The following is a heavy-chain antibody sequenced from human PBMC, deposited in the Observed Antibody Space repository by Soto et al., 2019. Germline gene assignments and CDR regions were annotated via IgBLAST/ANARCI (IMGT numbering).Heavy chain of an antibody. CDR3: VNGGSGWYSRYYGMDV. D-gene: IGHD6-19*01. V-gene: IGHV5-10-1*01. CDR2: IDPSDSYT. Sequence: GESLKISCKGSGYSFTSYWISWVRQMPGKGLEWMGRIDPSDSYTNYSPSFQGHVTISADKSISTAYLQWSSLKASDTAMYYCVNGGSGWYSRYYGMDVWGQRTTVTVSS. CDR1: GYSFTSYW. J-gene: IGHJ6*02.